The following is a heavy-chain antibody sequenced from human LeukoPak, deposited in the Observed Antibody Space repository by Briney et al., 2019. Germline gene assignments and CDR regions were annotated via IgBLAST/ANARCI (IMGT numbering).Heavy chain of an antibody. J-gene: IGHJ4*02. CDR3: AKDRAGVAFDY. CDR1: GFTFSDYW. CDR2: IWYGGSNK. Sequence: GGSLRLSCAGSGFTFSDYWMHWVRQAPGKGLEWVAVIWYGGSNKYYADSVKGRFTISRDNSKNTLYLQMNSLRAEDTAVYYCAKDRAGVAFDYWGQGTLVTVSS. D-gene: IGHD3-10*01. V-gene: IGHV3-30*02.